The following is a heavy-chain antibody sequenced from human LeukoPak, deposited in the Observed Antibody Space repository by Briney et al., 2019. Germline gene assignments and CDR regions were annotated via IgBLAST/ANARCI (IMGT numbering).Heavy chain of an antibody. Sequence: GRSLRLSCAASGFSFNTYAMHWVRQAPGQGLEWVALIWHDGSHKFYSNSVRGQFTISRDNSKNTVSLQMNNLRPEDTAVYYCAREIFGSGGYPDFWGQGTLVTVSS. CDR2: IWHDGSHK. J-gene: IGHJ4*02. V-gene: IGHV3-33*01. CDR1: GFSFNTYA. D-gene: IGHD3-10*01. CDR3: AREIFGSGGYPDF.